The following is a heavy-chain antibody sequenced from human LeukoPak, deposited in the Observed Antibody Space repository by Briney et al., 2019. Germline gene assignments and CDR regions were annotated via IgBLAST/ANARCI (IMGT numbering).Heavy chain of an antibody. CDR3: ARDIGDTVDYYYGVDV. D-gene: IGHD4-23*01. CDR1: GGSISSYY. CDR2: IHYSGST. V-gene: IGHV4-59*01. J-gene: IGHJ6*02. Sequence: SETLSLTCTVSGGSISSYYWSWIRQPPGKGLEWIGTIHYSGSTTYNPSLKSRVTISVDTSKNQFSLKLSSVTAADTAVYYCARDIGDTVDYYYGVDVWGQGTTVIVSS.